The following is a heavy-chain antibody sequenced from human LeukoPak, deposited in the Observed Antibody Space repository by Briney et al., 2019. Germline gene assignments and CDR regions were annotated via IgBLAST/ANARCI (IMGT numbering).Heavy chain of an antibody. CDR2: IYNSGGT. CDR3: ARYRGNSNGGFDP. J-gene: IGHJ5*02. Sequence: SETLSLTCTVSGGSISSYYWSWIRQPPGKGLEWIGNIYNSGGTNYNPSLKSRVTTSVDTSKSQFSLKLTSVTAADTAVYYCARYRGNSNGGFDPWGQGTLVTVSS. CDR1: GGSISSYY. D-gene: IGHD4-23*01. V-gene: IGHV4-59*01.